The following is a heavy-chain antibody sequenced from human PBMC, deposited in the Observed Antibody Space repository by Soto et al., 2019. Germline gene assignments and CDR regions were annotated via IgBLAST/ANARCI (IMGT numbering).Heavy chain of an antibody. J-gene: IGHJ4*02. CDR2: MNPNSGNT. V-gene: IGHV1-8*01. CDR3: ARSERITIFGVVIRGDYFDY. D-gene: IGHD3-3*01. CDR1: GYTFTSDD. Sequence: ASVKVSCKASGYTFTSDDINWVRQATGQGLEWMGWMNPNSGNTGYAQKFQGRVTMTRNTSISTAYIELSSLRSEDTAVYYCARSERITIFGVVIRGDYFDYWGQGTLVTVSS.